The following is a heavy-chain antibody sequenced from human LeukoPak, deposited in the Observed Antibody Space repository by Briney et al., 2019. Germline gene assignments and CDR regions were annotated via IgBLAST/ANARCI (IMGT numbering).Heavy chain of an antibody. J-gene: IGHJ4*02. Sequence: AGGSLRLSCAASRFTFSSYAMSWVRQAPGKGLEWVSTISNSGDSTYYADSVKGRFTISRANSKNTLYLQMNSLRAEDTAVYYCAKHYYDSSGYYKRTFDYWGQGTLVTVSS. D-gene: IGHD3-22*01. CDR2: ISNSGDST. CDR3: AKHYYDSSGYYKRTFDY. V-gene: IGHV3-23*01. CDR1: RFTFSSYA.